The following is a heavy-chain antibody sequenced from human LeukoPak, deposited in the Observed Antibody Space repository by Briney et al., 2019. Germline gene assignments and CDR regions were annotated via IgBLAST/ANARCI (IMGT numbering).Heavy chain of an antibody. Sequence: SETLSLTCTVSGGSISSYYWSWIRQPPGKGLEWIGYIYYSGSTNYNPSLKSRVTISVDTSKNQFSLKLSSVTAADTAVYYCARVRSGWAYYYYYGMDVWGQGTTVTVSS. CDR1: GGSISSYY. V-gene: IGHV4-59*01. D-gene: IGHD6-19*01. CDR3: ARVRSGWAYYYYYGMDV. CDR2: IYYSGST. J-gene: IGHJ6*02.